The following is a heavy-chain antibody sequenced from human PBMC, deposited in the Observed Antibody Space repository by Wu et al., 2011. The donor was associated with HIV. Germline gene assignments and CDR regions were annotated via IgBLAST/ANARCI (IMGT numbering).Heavy chain of an antibody. J-gene: IGHJ4*02. CDR1: GATFSSYA. CDR3: ARGFPYHFDY. V-gene: IGHV1-69*04. D-gene: IGHD3-10*01. CDR2: INPSDGST. Sequence: QVQLVQSGAEVKKPGSSVKVSCKASGATFSSYAISWVRQAPGQGLEWMGRINPSDGSTNYAQKFQGRVTMTRDTSTSTVYMELSSLRSEDTAVYYCARGFPYHFDYWGQGTLVTVSS.